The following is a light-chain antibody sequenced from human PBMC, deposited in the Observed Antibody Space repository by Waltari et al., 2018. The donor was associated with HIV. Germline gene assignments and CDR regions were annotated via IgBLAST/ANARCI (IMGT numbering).Light chain of an antibody. V-gene: IGKV1-13*02. Sequence: AIQLTQSPSSLSASAGDRVTITCRTSQGIGTALAWYQQKPGKVPKLLIYDASNVESGVPSRFSGSGFVTDFTLTISILQPEDIATYYCQQFVADPSLFGGGTKVEI. CDR3: QQFVADPSL. CDR1: QGIGTA. CDR2: DAS. J-gene: IGKJ4*01.